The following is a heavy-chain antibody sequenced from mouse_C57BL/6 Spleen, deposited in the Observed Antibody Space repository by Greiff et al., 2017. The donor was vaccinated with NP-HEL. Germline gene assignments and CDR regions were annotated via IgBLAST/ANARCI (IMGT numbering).Heavy chain of an antibody. Sequence: VQLQQSGAELVKPGASVKMSCKASGYTFTSYWITWVKQRPGQGLEWIGDIYPGSGSTNYNEKFKSKATLTVDTSSSTAYMQLSSLKSEDSAVYYCARRVITTVVATNYYAMDYWGQGTSVTVSS. D-gene: IGHD1-1*01. J-gene: IGHJ4*01. CDR1: GYTFTSYW. CDR2: IYPGSGST. V-gene: IGHV1-55*01. CDR3: ARRVITTVVATNYYAMDY.